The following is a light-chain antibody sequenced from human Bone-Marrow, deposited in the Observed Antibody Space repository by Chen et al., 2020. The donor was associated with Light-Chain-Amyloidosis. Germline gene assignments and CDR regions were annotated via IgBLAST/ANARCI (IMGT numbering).Light chain of an antibody. CDR3: QHYHTYPWT. V-gene: IGKV1-5*03. CDR2: KAS. Sequence: DIQMTQSPSTLSASVGDTVTITCRASQTIHTYLAWYQHIPGKAPKLLSYKASNLQSGVPPRFSGSGCGTEFTLTISSLQPDDFATFVCQHYHTYPWTFGQGTKVEIK. J-gene: IGKJ1*01. CDR1: QTIHTY.